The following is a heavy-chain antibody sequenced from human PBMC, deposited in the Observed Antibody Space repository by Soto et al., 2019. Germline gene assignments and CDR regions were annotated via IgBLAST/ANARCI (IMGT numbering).Heavy chain of an antibody. Sequence: PSETLSLTCTVSGGSMSGYYWSWIRQPPGRALEWIASIYDSGITDYNPSLESRVTISIDTSKNHFSLKLNSLTAADTAVYYCARLGIVYILSGNWFDLWGQGTLVPVSS. V-gene: IGHV4-59*08. CDR1: GGSMSGYY. D-gene: IGHD3-9*01. CDR3: ARLGIVYILSGNWFDL. CDR2: IYDSGIT. J-gene: IGHJ5*02.